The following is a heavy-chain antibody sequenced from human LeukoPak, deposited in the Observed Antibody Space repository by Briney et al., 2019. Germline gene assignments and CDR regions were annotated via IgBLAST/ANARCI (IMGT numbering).Heavy chain of an antibody. D-gene: IGHD6-6*01. CDR2: IRSKAYGGTT. Sequence: GSLRLSCSASGFIFGDYAMSWFRKAPGKGLEWVGFIRSKAYGGTTEYAASVKGRFTISRDDSKSIAYLQMNSLKTEDTAVYYCTREVYSSSWNYYYYYMDVWGKGTTVTVSS. CDR1: GFIFGDYA. V-gene: IGHV3-49*03. J-gene: IGHJ6*03. CDR3: TREVYSSSWNYYYYYMDV.